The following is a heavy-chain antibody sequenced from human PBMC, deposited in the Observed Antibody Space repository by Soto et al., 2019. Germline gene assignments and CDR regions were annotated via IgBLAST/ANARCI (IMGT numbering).Heavy chain of an antibody. V-gene: IGHV3-21*01. CDR1: GFTFSSYS. CDR2: ISSSSSYI. J-gene: IGHJ5*02. CDR3: ARYRGSSSDNWFDP. Sequence: GGSLRLSCAASGFTFSSYSMNWVRQAPGKGLEWVSSISSSSSYIYYADSVKGRFTISRDNAKNSLYLQMNSLRAEDTAVYYCARYRGSSSDNWFDPWGQGTLVTRLL. D-gene: IGHD6-6*01.